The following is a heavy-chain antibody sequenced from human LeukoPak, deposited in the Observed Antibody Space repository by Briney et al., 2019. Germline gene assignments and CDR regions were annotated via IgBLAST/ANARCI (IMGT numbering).Heavy chain of an antibody. CDR2: ISNDGRNK. CDR1: GFTFSTYA. CDR3: VRDPMADFDY. V-gene: IGHV3-30*04. J-gene: IGHJ4*02. D-gene: IGHD2-8*01. Sequence: PGGSLRLSCAASGFTFSTYAMHWVRQAPGKGLEWVAVISNDGRNKIYADSVKGRFTISRDNSKNTLFLQMNGLRTEAMAVYYCVRDPMADFDYWGQGTLVTVSS.